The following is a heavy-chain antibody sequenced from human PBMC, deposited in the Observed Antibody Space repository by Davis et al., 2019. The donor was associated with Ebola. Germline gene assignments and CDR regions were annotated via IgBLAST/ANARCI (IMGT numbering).Heavy chain of an antibody. CDR2: ISYDGSNK. CDR3: AKVGNYYGSGSYYAPDY. V-gene: IGHV3-30*18. Sequence: GGSLRLSCAASGFTFSIFGMHWVRQAPGKGLEWVAVISYDGSNKYYADSVKGRFTISRDNSKNTLYLQMSSLRPEDTAVYYCAKVGNYYGSGSYYAPDYWGQGTLVTVSA. D-gene: IGHD3-10*01. J-gene: IGHJ4*02. CDR1: GFTFSIFG.